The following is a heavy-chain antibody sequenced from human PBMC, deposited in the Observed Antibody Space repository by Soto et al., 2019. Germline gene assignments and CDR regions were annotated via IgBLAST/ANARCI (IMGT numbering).Heavy chain of an antibody. Sequence: SETLCLTCTVSGGSISSYYWSWIRQTTGKGLEWIGYIYYSGSTNYNPSLKSRVTISVDTSKNQFSLKLSSVTAADTAVYYCASSNIAAAGFYYYGMDVWGRGTTVTVSS. CDR3: ASSNIAAAGFYYYGMDV. V-gene: IGHV4-59*01. J-gene: IGHJ6*02. CDR2: IYYSGST. CDR1: GGSISSYY. D-gene: IGHD6-13*01.